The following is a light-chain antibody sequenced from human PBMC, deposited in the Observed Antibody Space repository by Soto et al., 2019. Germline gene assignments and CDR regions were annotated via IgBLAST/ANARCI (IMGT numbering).Light chain of an antibody. CDR1: TGAVTSGHY. CDR3: LLSYSGARADVV. J-gene: IGLJ2*01. CDR2: DTS. V-gene: IGLV7-46*01. Sequence: QAVVTQEPSLTVSPGGTVTLTCGSSTGAVTSGHYPYWFQQKPGQAPRTLIYDTSNKHSWTPARFSGSLLGGKAALTLSGAQPEDEDEYYCLLSYSGARADVVFGGGTKLTVL.